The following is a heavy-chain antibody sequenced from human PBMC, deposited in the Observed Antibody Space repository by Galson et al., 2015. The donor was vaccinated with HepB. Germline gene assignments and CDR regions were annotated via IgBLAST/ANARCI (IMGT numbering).Heavy chain of an antibody. CDR2: INAGNGNT. V-gene: IGHV1-3*01. Sequence: SVKVSCKASGYTFTSYAMHWVRQAPGQRLEWMGWINAGNGNTKYSQKFQGRVTITRDTSASTAYMELSSLRSEDTAVYYCARVEGEWLVLGYWGQGTLVTVSS. CDR3: ARVEGEWLVLGY. CDR1: GYTFTSYA. J-gene: IGHJ4*02. D-gene: IGHD6-19*01.